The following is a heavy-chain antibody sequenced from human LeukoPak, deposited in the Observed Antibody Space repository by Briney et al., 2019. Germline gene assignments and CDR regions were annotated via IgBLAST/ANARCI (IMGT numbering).Heavy chain of an antibody. J-gene: IGHJ6*04. CDR2: INHSRST. CDR3: ARGQIDYSSLNLKDHYYYYYGMDV. CDR1: GGSFSGYY. V-gene: IGHV4-34*01. Sequence: SETLSLTCAVYGGSFSGYYWSWIRQPPGQGLEWIGEINHSRSTNYNPSLTSRVTISVDTSKNQFSLKLSSVTAADTAVYYCARGQIDYSSLNLKDHYYYYYGMDVWGKGTTVTVSS. D-gene: IGHD3-16*01.